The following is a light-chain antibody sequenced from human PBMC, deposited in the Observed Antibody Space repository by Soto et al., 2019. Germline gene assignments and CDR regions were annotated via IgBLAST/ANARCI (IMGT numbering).Light chain of an antibody. CDR3: QSYDTSLSGYV. Sequence: QPVLTQPPSVSGAPGQRVTISCTGSSSNIGAGYDVHWYQQLPGTAPKLLIYGNSNRPSGDPDRFSGSESGTSASLAITGLQAEDEADYYCQSYDTSLSGYVFGTGTKLTVL. J-gene: IGLJ1*01. V-gene: IGLV1-40*01. CDR2: GNS. CDR1: SSNIGAGYD.